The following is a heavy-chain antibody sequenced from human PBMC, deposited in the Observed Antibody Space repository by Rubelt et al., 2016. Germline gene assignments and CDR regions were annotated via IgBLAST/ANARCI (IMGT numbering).Heavy chain of an antibody. D-gene: IGHD7-27*01. CDR3: ARNWGFDY. J-gene: IGHJ4*02. CDR2: IYSGGST. Sequence: PGKGLEWVSVIYSGGSTYYADSVKGRFTISRDNSKNTLYLQMNSLRAEDTAVYYCARNWGFDYWGQGTLVTVSS. V-gene: IGHV3-66*01.